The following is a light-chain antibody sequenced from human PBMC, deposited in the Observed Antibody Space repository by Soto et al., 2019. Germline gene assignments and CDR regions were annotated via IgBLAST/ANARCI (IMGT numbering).Light chain of an antibody. J-gene: IGKJ1*01. CDR3: QQYSTYPWT. Sequence: DIQMTQSPSTLSAPTGDKITITCLAGQSIGRRLAWYQQKPGKAPKVLIFDASSLESGVPSRFSGSGSATEFTLTISSLQPDDFATYYCQQYSTYPWTFSQGTKVDIK. CDR2: DAS. V-gene: IGKV1-5*01. CDR1: QSIGRR.